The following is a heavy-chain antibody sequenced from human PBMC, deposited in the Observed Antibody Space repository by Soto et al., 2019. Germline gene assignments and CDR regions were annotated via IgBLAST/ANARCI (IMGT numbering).Heavy chain of an antibody. Sequence: EVQLLESGGGLVQPGGSLRLSCAASGFTFSSYAMSWVRQAPGKGLEWVSAISGSGDSTYYADSVKGRFTISRDNSKNTQYLQMNSLRAEDPAVYYCAKRTVGWYFDLWGRGTLVTVSS. CDR1: GFTFSSYA. CDR3: AKRTVGWYFDL. J-gene: IGHJ2*01. V-gene: IGHV3-23*01. D-gene: IGHD4-17*01. CDR2: ISGSGDST.